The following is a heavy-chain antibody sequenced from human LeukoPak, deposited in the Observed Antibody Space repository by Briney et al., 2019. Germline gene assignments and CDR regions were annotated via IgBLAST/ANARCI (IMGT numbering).Heavy chain of an antibody. CDR1: GFTFSSYA. D-gene: IGHD3-22*01. Sequence: GGSLRLSCAASGFTFSSYAMSWVRQAPGKGLEWVSAISGGGGSTYSADSVMGRFTISGDNSKTTLYLQMNSLRAEDTAVYYCAKENWVYNWKYDSSGSGINYWGQGTRVTVSS. V-gene: IGHV3-23*01. CDR3: AKENWVYNWKYDSSGSGINY. CDR2: ISGGGGST. J-gene: IGHJ4*02.